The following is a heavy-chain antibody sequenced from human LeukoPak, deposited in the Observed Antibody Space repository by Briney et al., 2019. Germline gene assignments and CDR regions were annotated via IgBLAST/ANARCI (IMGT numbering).Heavy chain of an antibody. CDR2: IKQDGSEK. D-gene: IGHD1-26*01. CDR1: GFTLSSYW. Sequence: PGGSLRLSCAASGFTLSSYWMTWVRQAPGKGLEWLANIKQDGSEKYSVDSVKGRFTISRDNAKNSLYLQVNSLRAEDTAVYYCARHSGTYFDYWGQGTLVTVSS. CDR3: ARHSGTYFDY. J-gene: IGHJ4*02. V-gene: IGHV3-7*01.